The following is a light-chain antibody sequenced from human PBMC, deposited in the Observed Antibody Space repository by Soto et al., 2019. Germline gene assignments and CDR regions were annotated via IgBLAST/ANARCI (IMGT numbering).Light chain of an antibody. CDR2: GAS. Sequence: EILMTQSPATLSVSPGERATLSCRTSQSVSSNLAWYQQKPGQAPRLLIYGASTRATGIPARFSGSGSGTEFTLTISSLQSEDFAVYYCQQYNNWPPGFGGGTKVDIK. V-gene: IGKV3-15*01. J-gene: IGKJ4*01. CDR1: QSVSSN. CDR3: QQYNNWPPG.